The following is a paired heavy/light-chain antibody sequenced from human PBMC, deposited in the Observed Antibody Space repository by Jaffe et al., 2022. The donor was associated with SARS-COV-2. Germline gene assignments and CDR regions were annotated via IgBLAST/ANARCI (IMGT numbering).Light chain of an antibody. J-gene: IGLJ2*01. CDR1: SSDVGSYNL. Sequence: QSALTQPASVSGSPGQSITISCTGTSSDVGSYNLVSWYQQHPGKAPKLMIYEGSKRPSGVSNRFSGSKSGNTASLTISGLQAEDEADYYCCSYAGISVVFGGGTKLTVL. CDR2: EGS. CDR3: CSYAGISVV. V-gene: IGLV2-23*01.
Heavy chain of an antibody. CDR3: AKATGYYYDSSGYQLDY. D-gene: IGHD3-22*01. CDR1: GFTFSSYA. Sequence: EVQLVESGGGLVQPGGSLRLSCAASGFTFSSYAMSWVRQAPGKGLEWVSGLTGSGSSTYYANSVKGRFTISRDNSKNRLYLQMNSLRAEDTAVYYCAKATGYYYDSSGYQLDYWGQGTLVTVSS. V-gene: IGHV3-23*04. CDR2: LTGSGSST. J-gene: IGHJ4*02.